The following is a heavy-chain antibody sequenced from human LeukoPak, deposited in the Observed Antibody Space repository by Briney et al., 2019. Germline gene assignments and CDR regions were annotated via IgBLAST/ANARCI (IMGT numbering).Heavy chain of an antibody. CDR3: ARVTGHYDSSGYIDH. Sequence: GGSLRLSCAASGFTFSSYSMNWVRQAPGKGLEWVSSISSSSSYIYYADSVKGRFTISRDNAKNSLYLQMNSLRAEDTAVYYCARVTGHYDSSGYIDHWGQGTLVTVSS. CDR2: ISSSSSYI. D-gene: IGHD3-22*01. J-gene: IGHJ4*02. V-gene: IGHV3-21*01. CDR1: GFTFSSYS.